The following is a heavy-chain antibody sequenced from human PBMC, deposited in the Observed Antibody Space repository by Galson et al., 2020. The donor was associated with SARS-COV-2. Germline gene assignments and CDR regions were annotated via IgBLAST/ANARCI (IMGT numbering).Heavy chain of an antibody. J-gene: IGHJ4*02. V-gene: IGHV3-13*01. D-gene: IGHD3-10*01. CDR1: GFTFSSYD. CDR3: VTGDYYGSGSYRPLDY. Sequence: GESLKISCAASGFTFSSYDMHWVRQAKGKGLEWVSAIGTAGDTYYPGSVKGRFTISRENAKNSLYLQMNSLRAGDTAVYYCVTGDYYGSGSYRPLDYWGQGTLVTVSS. CDR2: IGTAGDT.